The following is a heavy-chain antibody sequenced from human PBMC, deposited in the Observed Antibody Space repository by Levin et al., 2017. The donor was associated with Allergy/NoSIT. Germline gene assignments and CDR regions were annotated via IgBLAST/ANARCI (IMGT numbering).Heavy chain of an antibody. CDR3: AKARGGADAFDI. J-gene: IGHJ3*02. Sequence: SETLSLTCAVYGGSFSGYYWSWIRQPPGKGLEWIGEINHSGSTNYNPSLKSRVTISVDTSKNQFSLKLSSVTAADTAVYYCAKARGGADAFDIWGQGTMVTVSS. CDR2: INHSGST. CDR1: GGSFSGYY. D-gene: IGHD3-10*01. V-gene: IGHV4-34*01.